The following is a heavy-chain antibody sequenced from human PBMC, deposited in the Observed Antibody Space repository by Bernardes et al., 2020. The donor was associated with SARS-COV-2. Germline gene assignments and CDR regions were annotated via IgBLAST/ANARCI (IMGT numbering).Heavy chain of an antibody. CDR3: AKAPYITIFGVVTNFYYHFGMDV. Sequence: GGSLRLSCAASGFVFNDYAMIWVRQAPGKGLEWVAAISGSGASTYYADSVKGRFAISRDNSNNTLYLQMNSLRAGDTAVYYCAKAPYITIFGVVTNFYYHFGMDVWGQGTTVTVSS. CDR2: ISGSGAST. V-gene: IGHV3-23*01. J-gene: IGHJ6*02. CDR1: GFVFNDYA. D-gene: IGHD3-3*01.